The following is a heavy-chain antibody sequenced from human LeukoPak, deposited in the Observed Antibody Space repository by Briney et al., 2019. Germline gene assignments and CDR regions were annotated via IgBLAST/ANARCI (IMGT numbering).Heavy chain of an antibody. V-gene: IGHV3-30-3*01. Sequence: GGSLRLSCAASGFAFSSYAMHWVRQAPGKGLEWVAVISYDGINKYYADSVKGRFTISRDSSKNTLYLQMNSLRPEDTAVYYCASAGAPGRNYAGLDYWGQGTLVTVSS. CDR3: ASAGAPGRNYAGLDY. CDR2: ISYDGINK. J-gene: IGHJ4*02. D-gene: IGHD3-10*01. CDR1: GFAFSSYA.